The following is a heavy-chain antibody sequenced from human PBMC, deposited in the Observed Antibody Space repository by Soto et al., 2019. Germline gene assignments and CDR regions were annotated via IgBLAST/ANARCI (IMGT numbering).Heavy chain of an antibody. V-gene: IGHV3-21*01. Sequence: GGSLRLSCAASGFTFSSYSMNWVRQAPGKGLEWVSSISSSSSYIYYADSVKGRFTISRDNAKNSLYLQMNSLRAEDTAVYYCARGPQSRVAGPFDYWGQGTLVTV. J-gene: IGHJ4*02. CDR2: ISSSSSYI. CDR3: ARGPQSRVAGPFDY. D-gene: IGHD6-19*01. CDR1: GFTFSSYS.